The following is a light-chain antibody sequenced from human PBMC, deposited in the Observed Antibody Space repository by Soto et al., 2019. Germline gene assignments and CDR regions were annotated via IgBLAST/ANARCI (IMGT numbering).Light chain of an antibody. Sequence: DIEMTQSPSSLSASVGETITITCRASQSISSSLNWFQHSPGQPPKLLLFAASNLHAGVPPRFSGSGSGTSFSLTIRSLQPEDFATYYRQQSFNFPRTFGTGTKVDIK. CDR2: AAS. CDR1: QSISSS. V-gene: IGKV1-39*01. J-gene: IGKJ4*02. CDR3: QQSFNFPRT.